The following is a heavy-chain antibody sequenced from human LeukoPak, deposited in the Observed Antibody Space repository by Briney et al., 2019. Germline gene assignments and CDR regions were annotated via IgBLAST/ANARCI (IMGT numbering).Heavy chain of an antibody. J-gene: IGHJ1*01. Sequence: SETLSLTCSVSGGSIGSYYWSWIRQPPRKGLEWIGHLSNSGSTNYNPSLKSRVTISVDTSKNQFSLKLNSVTAADTAVYYCARATETFSWFLQHWGQGTLVTVSS. CDR3: ARATETFSWFLQH. CDR2: LSNSGST. D-gene: IGHD6-13*01. V-gene: IGHV4-59*01. CDR1: GGSIGSYY.